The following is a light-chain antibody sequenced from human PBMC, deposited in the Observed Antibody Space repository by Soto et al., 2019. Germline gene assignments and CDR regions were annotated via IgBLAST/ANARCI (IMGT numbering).Light chain of an antibody. CDR1: QSVSRTY. CDR2: ATS. Sequence: EIVLTQSPGTLSLSPGERATLACWSSQSVSRTYLAWYQQKPVQAPRLLIYATSSRATGIPDRFSGSGSGTDFTLTISRLEPEDFATYYCQQYNSYSYTFGQGTK. CDR3: QQYNSYSYT. V-gene: IGKV3-20*01. J-gene: IGKJ2*01.